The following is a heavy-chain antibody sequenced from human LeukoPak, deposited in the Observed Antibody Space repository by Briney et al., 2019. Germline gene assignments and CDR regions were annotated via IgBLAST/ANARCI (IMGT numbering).Heavy chain of an antibody. V-gene: IGHV3-30-3*01. CDR2: ISHDGSKK. CDR1: GFAFSSYA. CDR3: AKDWKFYYVSGSFFPGN. D-gene: IGHD3-10*01. J-gene: IGHJ4*02. Sequence: GGSLRLSCAASGFAFSSYAVHWVRQAPGKGLECVAVISHDGSKKYYADFVKGRFTISRDNSKNTLYLHMNSLIPEDTAVYFCAKDWKFYYVSGSFFPGNWGQGTLVTVSS.